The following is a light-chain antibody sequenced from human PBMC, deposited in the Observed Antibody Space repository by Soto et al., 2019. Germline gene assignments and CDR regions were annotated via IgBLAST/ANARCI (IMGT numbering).Light chain of an antibody. CDR3: GTWDRSLSGYV. V-gene: IGLV2-11*01. Sequence: QSALPQPRSVSGSPGQSVTISCSGTSSDVGGYEYVSWYQQHPGKAPRLLIYHVGQRPSGVPDRFSGSKSGTTASLTITGLQTGDEADYYCGTWDRSLSGYVLGCGTKVNV. CDR1: SSDVGGYEY. J-gene: IGLJ1*01. CDR2: HVG.